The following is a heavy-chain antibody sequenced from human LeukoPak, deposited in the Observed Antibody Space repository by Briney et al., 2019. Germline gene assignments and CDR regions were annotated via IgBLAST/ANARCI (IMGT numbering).Heavy chain of an antibody. CDR1: GASLSDYY. CDR3: ARGRSSDYYDTSGFYYNY. D-gene: IGHD3-22*01. V-gene: IGHV4-34*01. Sequence: SETLSLTCAVYGASLSDYYWSWIRQPPGKGLEWIGKINHSGRTNYNPSLESRVAISVDTSKNQFSLKLRSVTAADTAIYYCARGRSSDYYDTSGFYYNYWGLGTLVTVSS. J-gene: IGHJ4*02. CDR2: INHSGRT.